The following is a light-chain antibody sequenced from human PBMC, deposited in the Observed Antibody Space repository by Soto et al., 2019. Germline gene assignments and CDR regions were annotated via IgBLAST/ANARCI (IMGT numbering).Light chain of an antibody. Sequence: EILFRQSPGTLSLSPGERATLSCGASQTVNSRYLAWYQQKVGQAPRLLIYGASRRASGIPERFSGSWSGTHFTLTINKMEPEDFAVYYCQHYGSSPYTFGQGTKVDIK. CDR3: QHYGSSPYT. CDR2: GAS. J-gene: IGKJ2*01. CDR1: QTVNSRY. V-gene: IGKV3-20*01.